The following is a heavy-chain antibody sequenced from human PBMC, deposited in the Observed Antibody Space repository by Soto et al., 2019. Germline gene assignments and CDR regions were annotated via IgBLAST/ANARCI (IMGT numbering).Heavy chain of an antibody. J-gene: IGHJ5*02. Sequence: QVQLVQSGAEVKKPGSSVKVSCKASGGTFSSYAISWVRQAPGQGLEWMGGIIPIFGTANYAQKFQGRVTITADESTSTAYMELSSLRSEDTAMYYCARGPERGYSSSSPTELDWFDPWGQGTLVTVSP. CDR2: IIPIFGTA. CDR3: ARGPERGYSSSSPTELDWFDP. D-gene: IGHD6-6*01. V-gene: IGHV1-69*01. CDR1: GGTFSSYA.